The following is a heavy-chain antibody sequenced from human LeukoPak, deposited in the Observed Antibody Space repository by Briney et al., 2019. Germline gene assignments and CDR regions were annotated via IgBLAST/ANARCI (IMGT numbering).Heavy chain of an antibody. D-gene: IGHD4-17*01. Sequence: GASVKVSCKASGYTFTSYGISWVRQAPGQGLEWMGWISAYNGNTNYAQKLQGRVTMTTDTSTSTAYMELRSLRSDDTAVYYCARVPDGLDSGDYVIRYYYYGMDVWGQGTTVTVSS. J-gene: IGHJ6*02. V-gene: IGHV1-18*01. CDR1: GYTFTSYG. CDR2: ISAYNGNT. CDR3: ARVPDGLDSGDYVIRYYYYGMDV.